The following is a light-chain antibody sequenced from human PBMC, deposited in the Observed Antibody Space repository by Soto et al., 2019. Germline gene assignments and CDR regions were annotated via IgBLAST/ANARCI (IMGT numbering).Light chain of an antibody. J-gene: IGKJ3*01. Sequence: DIQMTQSPSSLSASVGDRVTITCQASQDISNYLNWYQQKPGKAPKLLIYDASNLETGVPSRFSGSASGTDFTFTISSMQSEGIATYYCQQYDSLPRTFGPVTKVDIK. CDR1: QDISNY. CDR2: DAS. V-gene: IGKV1-33*01. CDR3: QQYDSLPRT.